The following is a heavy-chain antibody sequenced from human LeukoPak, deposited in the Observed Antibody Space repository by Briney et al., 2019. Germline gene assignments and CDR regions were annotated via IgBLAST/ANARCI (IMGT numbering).Heavy chain of an antibody. Sequence: SETLSLTCTVSGGCISSYYWSWIRQPPGKGLEWIGYIYYSGSTNYNPSLKSRVTISVDTSKNQFSLKLSSVTAADTAVYYCARQHGGWFDPWGQGTLVTVSS. CDR2: IYYSGST. CDR1: GGCISSYY. J-gene: IGHJ5*02. CDR3: ARQHGGWFDP. V-gene: IGHV4-59*08.